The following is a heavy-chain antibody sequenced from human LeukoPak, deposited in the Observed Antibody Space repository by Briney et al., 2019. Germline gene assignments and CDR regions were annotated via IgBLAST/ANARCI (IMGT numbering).Heavy chain of an antibody. J-gene: IGHJ4*02. CDR2: IGSDDIT. CDR1: GFTFSSSA. Sequence: PGESLRLSCGASGFTFSSSAMSWVRQAPGKGLKWVSAIGSDDITYYADSVKGRFTISRDKSKNTLYLQMNSLRAEDTAIYYCAKESLRSPNYFDYWGQGTLVTVSS. CDR3: AKESLRSPNYFDY. D-gene: IGHD2-21*02. V-gene: IGHV3-23*01.